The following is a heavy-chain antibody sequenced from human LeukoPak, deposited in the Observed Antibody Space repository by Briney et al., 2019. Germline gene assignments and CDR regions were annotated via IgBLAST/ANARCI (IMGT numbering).Heavy chain of an antibody. CDR3: AREIYRDYYYSTGMDV. V-gene: IGHV1-69*04. CDR2: IIPILNIA. D-gene: IGHD3-10*01. Sequence: ASVTVSCKASGGTFSSYAINWVRQAPGQGLEWMGKIIPILNIAHYAQKFQGRVTITADKSTSTAYMDLSSLRSEDTAVYYCAREIYRDYYYSTGMDVWGQGTTVTISS. CDR1: GGTFSSYA. J-gene: IGHJ6*02.